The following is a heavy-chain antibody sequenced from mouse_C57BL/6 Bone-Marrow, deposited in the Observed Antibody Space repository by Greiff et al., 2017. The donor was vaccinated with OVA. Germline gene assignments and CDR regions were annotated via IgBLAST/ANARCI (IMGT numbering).Heavy chain of an antibody. J-gene: IGHJ1*03. V-gene: IGHV1-82*01. Sequence: VQLQESGPELVKPGASVKISCKASGYAFSSSWMNWVKQRPGKGLEWIGRIYPGDGDTNYNGKFKGKATLTADKSSSTAYMQLSSLTSEDSAVYFCARNYDYDGGYFDGWGTGTTVTVSS. D-gene: IGHD2-4*01. CDR1: GYAFSSSW. CDR2: IYPGDGDT. CDR3: ARNYDYDGGYFDG.